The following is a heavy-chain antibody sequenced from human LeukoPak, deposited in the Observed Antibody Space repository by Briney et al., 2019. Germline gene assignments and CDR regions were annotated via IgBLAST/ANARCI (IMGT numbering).Heavy chain of an antibody. J-gene: IGHJ5*02. CDR1: GESFSAYY. CDR3: ARGHERYGGTPGRGP. V-gene: IGHV4-34*01. Sequence: PSETLSLTCAVYGESFSAYYWSWIRQPPGKRPEWIGNINYGGGTNYNPSLEGRVTISVDTPKNQFSLKLNSVTAADTAIYYCARGHERYGGTPGRGPWGQGTLVTVSS. D-gene: IGHD4-23*01. CDR2: INYGGGT.